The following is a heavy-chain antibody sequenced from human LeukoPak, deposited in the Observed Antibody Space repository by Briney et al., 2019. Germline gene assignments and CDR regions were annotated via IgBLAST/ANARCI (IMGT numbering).Heavy chain of an antibody. V-gene: IGHV1-2*04. Sequence: GASVKVSFKASGYTFTVYYMHWVRQAPGQGLEWMGWINPNSGGTNYAQKFQGWVTMTRDTSISTAYMELSRLRSDDTAVYYCARAGRYCSGGSCYSDYNWFDPWGQGTLVTVSS. CDR1: GYTFTVYY. CDR2: INPNSGGT. D-gene: IGHD2-15*01. CDR3: ARAGRYCSGGSCYSDYNWFDP. J-gene: IGHJ5*02.